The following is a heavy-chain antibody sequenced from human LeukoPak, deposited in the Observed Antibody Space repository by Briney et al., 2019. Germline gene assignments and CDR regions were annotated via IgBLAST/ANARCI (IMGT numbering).Heavy chain of an antibody. Sequence: GSLRLSCVASGLAFRNYAMTWIRQPPGKGLEWIGYIYYSGSTNYNPSLKSRVTISVDTSKNQFSLKLSSVTAADTAVYYCARGGTIIGNAFDIWGQGTMVTVSS. CDR2: IYYSGST. CDR3: ARGGTIIGNAFDI. V-gene: IGHV4-59*01. J-gene: IGHJ3*02. CDR1: GLAFRNYA. D-gene: IGHD1-1*01.